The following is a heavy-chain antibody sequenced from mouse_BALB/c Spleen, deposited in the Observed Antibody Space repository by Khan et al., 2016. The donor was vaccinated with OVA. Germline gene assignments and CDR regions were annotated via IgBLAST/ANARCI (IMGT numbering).Heavy chain of an antibody. CDR3: ARRSSTSWFAY. CDR1: GYSFSTYY. D-gene: IGHD1-1*01. V-gene: IGHV1S135*01. CDR2: IDPFNGGT. J-gene: IGHJ3*01. Sequence: VQLQQSGPELMKPGASVKISCKASGYSFSTYYIHWVTRSHGKTLEWIGYIDPFNGGTTYNQKFKGKATLTVDKSSSTAYMHLTSLSSEDSAVFYCARRSSTSWFAYWGQGTLVTVSA.